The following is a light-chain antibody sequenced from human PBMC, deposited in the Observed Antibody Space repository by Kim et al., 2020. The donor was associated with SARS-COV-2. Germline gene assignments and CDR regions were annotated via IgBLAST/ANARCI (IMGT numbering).Light chain of an antibody. CDR2: AAS. J-gene: IGKJ2*01. Sequence: AIRITQSPSSLSASTGDRVTITCRASQGISSYLAWYQQKPGKAPKLLIYAASTLQSGVPSRFSGSGSGTDFTLTISCLQSEDFATYYCQQYYSYPRYTFGQVTKLEI. CDR3: QQYYSYPRYT. CDR1: QGISSY. V-gene: IGKV1-8*01.